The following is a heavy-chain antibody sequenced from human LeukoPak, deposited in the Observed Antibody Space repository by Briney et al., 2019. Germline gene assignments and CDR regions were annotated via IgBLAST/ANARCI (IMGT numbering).Heavy chain of an antibody. CDR3: ARALGGELPPFDY. CDR2: INPNSGGT. CDR1: GYTFTVYY. J-gene: IGHJ4*02. V-gene: IGHV1-2*02. D-gene: IGHD1-26*01. Sequence: GASVKVSCKASGYTFTVYYMHWVRQAPGQGLEWMGWINPNSGGTNYARKFQGRVTMTRDTSISTAYMELSRLRSDDTAVYYCARALGGELPPFDYWGQGTLVTVSS.